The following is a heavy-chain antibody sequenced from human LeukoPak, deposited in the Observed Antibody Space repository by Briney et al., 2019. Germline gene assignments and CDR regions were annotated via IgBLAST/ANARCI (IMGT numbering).Heavy chain of an antibody. D-gene: IGHD3-10*01. CDR3: ARGPLSGSGPNWFDP. Sequence: GASVKVSCTASGYTFTSYDINWGRQATGQGLEWMGWMNPNSGNTGYAQKFQGRVTITRNTSIRTAYMELSRLRSEDTAVYYCARGPLSGSGPNWFDPWGQGPLVTVSS. CDR1: GYTFTSYD. V-gene: IGHV1-8*03. J-gene: IGHJ5*02. CDR2: MNPNSGNT.